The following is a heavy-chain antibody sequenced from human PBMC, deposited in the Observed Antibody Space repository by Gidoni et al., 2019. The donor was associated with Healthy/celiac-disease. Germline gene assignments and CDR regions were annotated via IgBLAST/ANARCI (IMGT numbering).Heavy chain of an antibody. CDR3: ARGSASGATPGVAFDI. J-gene: IGHJ3*02. D-gene: IGHD1-26*01. CDR1: GFTFIRYD. V-gene: IGHV3-13*05. CDR2: IGTAGDP. Sequence: EVQLVESGGGLVQPGGSLRLSCAASGFTFIRYDMHWVRHATGKGLEWVSAIGTAGDPYDPGSVKGRFTISREKAKNSLYLQMDSLRAGDTAVYYCARGSASGATPGVAFDIWGQGTMVTVSS.